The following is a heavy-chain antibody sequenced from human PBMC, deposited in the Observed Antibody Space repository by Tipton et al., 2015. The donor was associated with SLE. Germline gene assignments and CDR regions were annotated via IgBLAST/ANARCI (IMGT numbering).Heavy chain of an antibody. J-gene: IGHJ6*03. Sequence: TLSLTCTVSGGSVSSADYFWNWIRQPPGKGLEWIGYIYYSGSTNYNPSLKSRVTISVDTSKNQFSLKLSSVTAADTAVYYCARGSSGYYSYYYYYMDVWGKGTTVTVSS. CDR2: IYYSGST. CDR3: ARGSSGYYSYYYYYMDV. D-gene: IGHD3-3*01. CDR1: GGSVSSADYF. V-gene: IGHV4-61*08.